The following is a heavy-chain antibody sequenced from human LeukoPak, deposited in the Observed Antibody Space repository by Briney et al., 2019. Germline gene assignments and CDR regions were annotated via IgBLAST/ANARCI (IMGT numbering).Heavy chain of an antibody. D-gene: IGHD4-17*01. Sequence: GESPRLSCAASGFIFSNYAMSWVRQAPGQGLEWVSSISGNGGVTYYAGSVEGRFTISRDNAKNTLYLHMNSLRAEDTAVYYCAKGHGDWVPSNYFDSWGQGILVTVSS. CDR3: AKGHGDWVPSNYFDS. V-gene: IGHV3-23*01. CDR2: ISGNGGVT. J-gene: IGHJ4*02. CDR1: GFIFSNYA.